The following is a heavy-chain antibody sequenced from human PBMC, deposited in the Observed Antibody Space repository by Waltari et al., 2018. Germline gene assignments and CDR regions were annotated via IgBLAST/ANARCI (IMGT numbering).Heavy chain of an antibody. CDR1: GYTFTGYY. CDR3: ARDLEYSSGPCDY. J-gene: IGHJ4*02. V-gene: IGHV1-2*02. CDR2: YNQNRGGT. Sequence: QVQLVQSGAEVKKPGASVKASCKASGYTFTGYYMHWVRQAPGQGLEWMGWYNQNRGGTNYAQKFQGRVTMTRDTSISTAYMELNSLRAEDTAVYYCARDLEYSSGPCDYWGQGTLVTVSS. D-gene: IGHD6-19*01.